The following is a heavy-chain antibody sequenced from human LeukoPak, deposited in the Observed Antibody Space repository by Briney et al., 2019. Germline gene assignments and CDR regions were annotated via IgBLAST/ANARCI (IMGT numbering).Heavy chain of an antibody. J-gene: IGHJ4*02. D-gene: IGHD3-22*01. Sequence: SVKVSCKASGYTFTSYYMHWVRQATGQGLEWMGWMNPNSGNTGYAQKFQGRVTMTRNTSISTAYMELSSLRSEDTAVYYCARGPYYDSSGYYYAEGYWGQGTLVTVSS. CDR3: ARGPYYDSSGYYYAEGY. CDR2: MNPNSGNT. V-gene: IGHV1-8*02. CDR1: GYTFTSYY.